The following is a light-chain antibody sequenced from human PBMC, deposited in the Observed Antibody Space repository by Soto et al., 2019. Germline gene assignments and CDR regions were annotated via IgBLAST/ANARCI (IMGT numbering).Light chain of an antibody. V-gene: IGLV2-14*01. CDR2: EVS. CDR3: SSYTSSSTLV. J-gene: IGLJ3*02. CDR1: SSDVGGYNY. Sequence: QSALTQPASVSGSPGQSITISCTGTSSDVGGYNYVSWYQQYLGQAPKLMIFEVSNRPSAVSNRFSGSKSGNTASLTISGLQAEDEADYYCSSYTSSSTLVFGGGTKVPS.